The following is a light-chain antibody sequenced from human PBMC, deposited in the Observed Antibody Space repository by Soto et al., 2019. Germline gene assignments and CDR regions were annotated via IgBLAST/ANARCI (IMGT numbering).Light chain of an antibody. Sequence: EIVMTQSPATLSVSPGEWATLSCRASQSVRSNLAWYQQRPGQAPRLLIYAASTRATGIPARFSGSGSGTEFTLIIDSLQSEDFAVYYCQQYNNWPLTFGGRTKVDI. CDR3: QQYNNWPLT. CDR1: QSVRSN. J-gene: IGKJ4*01. CDR2: AAS. V-gene: IGKV3-15*01.